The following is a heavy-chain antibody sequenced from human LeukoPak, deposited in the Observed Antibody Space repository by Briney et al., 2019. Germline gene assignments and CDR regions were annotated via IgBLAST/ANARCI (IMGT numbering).Heavy chain of an antibody. CDR2: IYYSGST. CDR1: GGSISSYY. CDR3: ASMGVDY. J-gene: IGHJ4*02. D-gene: IGHD3-10*01. Sequence: SETLSLTCTVSGGSISSYYWSWIRQPPGKGLEWIGYIYYSGSTNYNPSLKSRVTISVDTSKNQFSLKLSSVTAADTAVYYCASMGVDYWGQGTLVTVSS. V-gene: IGHV4-59*01.